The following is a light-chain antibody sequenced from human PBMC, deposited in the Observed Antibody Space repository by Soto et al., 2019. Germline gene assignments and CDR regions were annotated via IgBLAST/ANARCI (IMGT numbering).Light chain of an antibody. Sequence: EIQMTQSPSSLSASVGYRVIITCGASQSISSYLNWYQQKPGKAPKLLIYAASSLQSGVPSRFSGSVSGTDGTLTISSLQTEDGSTYDCQQSYSTTPTFGGGTKVDIK. CDR2: AAS. V-gene: IGKV1-39*01. CDR1: QSISSY. J-gene: IGKJ4*01. CDR3: QQSYSTTPT.